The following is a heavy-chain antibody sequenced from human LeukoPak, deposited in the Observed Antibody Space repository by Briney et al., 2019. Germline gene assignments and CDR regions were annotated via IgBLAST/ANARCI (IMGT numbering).Heavy chain of an antibody. CDR3: AREWELKALSGAFDI. D-gene: IGHD1-26*01. V-gene: IGHV6-1*01. J-gene: IGHJ3*02. CDR1: GDSVSSNSAA. Sequence: LRLSCAISGDSVSSNSAAWNWIRQSPSRGLEWLGRTYYRSKWYNDYAVSVKSRITINPDTSKNQFSLQLNSVTPEDTAVYYCAREWELKALSGAFDIWGQGTMVTVSS. CDR2: TYYRSKWYN.